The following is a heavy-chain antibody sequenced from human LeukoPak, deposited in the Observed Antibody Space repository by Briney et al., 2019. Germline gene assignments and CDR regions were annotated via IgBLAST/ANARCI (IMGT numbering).Heavy chain of an antibody. CDR3: ARGSSWFDP. CDR1: GGSISSGGYS. CDR2: IYHSGST. J-gene: IGHJ5*02. D-gene: IGHD3-10*01. V-gene: IGHV4-30-2*01. Sequence: SETLSLTCAVSGGSISSGGYSWSWIRQPPGKGLEWIGYIYHSGSTYYNPPLKSRVTISVDRSKNQFSLKLSSVTAADTAVYYCARGSSWFDPWGQGTLVTVSS.